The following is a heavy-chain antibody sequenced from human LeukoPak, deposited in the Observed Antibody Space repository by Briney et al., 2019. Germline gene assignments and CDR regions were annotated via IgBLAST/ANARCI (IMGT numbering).Heavy chain of an antibody. V-gene: IGHV4-4*07. CDR2: IYVTEST. CDR3: ARVTGYTIEDYFDY. D-gene: IGHD3-9*01. CDR1: GASISSYY. Sequence: SETLSLTCTVSGASISSYYWSWIRQPAGKALEWIGRIYVTESTTYNPSLESRVTISVKTSKNQFSLKLRSVTAADTAVYYCARVTGYTIEDYFDYWGQGTLVTVSS. J-gene: IGHJ4*02.